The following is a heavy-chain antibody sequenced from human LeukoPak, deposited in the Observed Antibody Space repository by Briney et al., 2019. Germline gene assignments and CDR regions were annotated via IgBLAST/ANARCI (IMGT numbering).Heavy chain of an antibody. D-gene: IGHD3-10*01. CDR1: GFTFDDYG. CDR2: INWNGLST. V-gene: IGHV3-20*04. CDR3: ARVLGSGSYYNPLYF. J-gene: IGHJ4*02. Sequence: GGSLRLSCAASGFTFDDYGMIWVRQPPGKGLEWVSAINWNGLSTGYAESVKGRFTISRDNAKNSLYLQMSSLRAEDTALYYCARVLGSGSYYNPLYFWGQGTLVTVSS.